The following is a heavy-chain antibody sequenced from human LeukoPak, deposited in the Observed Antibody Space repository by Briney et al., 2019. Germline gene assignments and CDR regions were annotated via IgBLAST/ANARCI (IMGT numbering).Heavy chain of an antibody. CDR3: AKDNYYGSGSYFDY. CDR2: ISGSGGST. Sequence: GGSLRLSCAASGFTFNNYAMSWVRQAPGKGLEWVSAISGSGGSTYYADSVKGRFTISRDNAKNSLYLQMNSLRAEDTALYYCAKDNYYGSGSYFDYWGQGTLVTVSS. D-gene: IGHD3-10*01. J-gene: IGHJ4*02. V-gene: IGHV3-23*01. CDR1: GFTFNNYA.